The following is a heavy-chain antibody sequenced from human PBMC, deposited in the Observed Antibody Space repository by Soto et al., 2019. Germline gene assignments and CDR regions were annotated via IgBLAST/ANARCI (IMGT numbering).Heavy chain of an antibody. CDR2: ISYDGSNK. J-gene: IGHJ4*02. CDR3: AKDYAGYYDSSGYCHY. CDR1: GFTFSSYG. D-gene: IGHD3-22*01. Sequence: GGSLRLSCAASGFTFSSYGMHWVRQAPGKGLEWVAVISYDGSNKYYADSVKGRFTISRDNSKNTLYLQMNSLRAEDTAVYYCAKDYAGYYDSSGYCHYWGQGTLVTVSS. V-gene: IGHV3-30*18.